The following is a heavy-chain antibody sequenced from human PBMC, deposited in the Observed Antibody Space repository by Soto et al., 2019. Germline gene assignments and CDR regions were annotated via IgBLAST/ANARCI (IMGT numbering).Heavy chain of an antibody. CDR3: TRGRFDRLLWPDY. D-gene: IGHD3-10*01. CDR1: GYTFTGQF. Sequence: QVQLVQSGAEVKKPGASVKVSCKAIGYTFTGQFIHWVRQAPGQGLEWMGWINPNSGAANFAQKFQGRVTMTRDTSINTAYMELRSLRSDDTAMYYCTRGRFDRLLWPDYWGQGTLVTVSS. CDR2: INPNSGAA. J-gene: IGHJ4*02. V-gene: IGHV1-2*02.